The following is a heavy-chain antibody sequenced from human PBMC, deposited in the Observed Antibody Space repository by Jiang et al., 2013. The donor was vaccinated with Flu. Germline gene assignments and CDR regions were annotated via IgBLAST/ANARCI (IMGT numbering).Heavy chain of an antibody. CDR1: GGSFSNYY. V-gene: IGHV4-34*01. D-gene: IGHD3-3*01. CDR2: INQSGT. CDR3: ARGHYDFWSGHYSGGGGPLGY. Sequence: VLLKPSETLSLTCAVYGGSFSNYYWSWIRQAPGKGLEWIGEINQSGTNYNPSLESRVTISIDTSKNQFSLRLSSVTAADTAVYFCARGHYDFWSGHYSGGGGPLGYWGQGTLVTVSS. J-gene: IGHJ4*02.